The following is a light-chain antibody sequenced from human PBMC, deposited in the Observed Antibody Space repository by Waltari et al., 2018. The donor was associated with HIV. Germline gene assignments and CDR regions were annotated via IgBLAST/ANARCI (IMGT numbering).Light chain of an antibody. J-gene: IGLJ3*02. Sequence: QSALTQPASVSGSPGQSIPLSCTGSSSDVGGYDSVSWYQQHPGKAPKVLIFDVSNRPSGISNRFAGAKSGNTASLTISGLQAEDEADYYCSSYTSSSVVFGGGTKLTVL. CDR1: SSDVGGYDS. CDR2: DVS. V-gene: IGLV2-14*03. CDR3: SSYTSSSVV.